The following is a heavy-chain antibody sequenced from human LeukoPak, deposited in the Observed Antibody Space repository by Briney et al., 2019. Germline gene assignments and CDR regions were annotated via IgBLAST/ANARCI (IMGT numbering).Heavy chain of an antibody. D-gene: IGHD3-10*02. V-gene: IGHV4-39*01. CDR1: GGSISSNTYY. CDR2: IYYSGST. J-gene: IGHJ4*02. CDR3: ASLFGDPSRRFDY. Sequence: SETLSLTCTVSGGSISSNTYYWGWVRQPPGKGLEWIGSIYYSGSTYYNPSLKSRVTISVDTSKNQFSLKLSSVTAADTAVYYCASLFGDPSRRFDYWGQGTLVTVSS.